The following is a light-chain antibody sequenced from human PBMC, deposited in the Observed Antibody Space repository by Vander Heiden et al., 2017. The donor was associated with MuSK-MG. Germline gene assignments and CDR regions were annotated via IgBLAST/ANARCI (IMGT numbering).Light chain of an antibody. Sequence: QSLLTQPPSASGPPAQRVTISCSGSSSNIGNNPVTWYQQLPGTAPKLLIHNNNQRPSGVPDRFSGSKSGNSASLAICGLQSEDEADYYCAAWHDSLNGQVFGGGTKLTVL. CDR2: NNN. CDR1: SSNIGNNP. J-gene: IGLJ2*01. CDR3: AAWHDSLNGQV. V-gene: IGLV1-44*01.